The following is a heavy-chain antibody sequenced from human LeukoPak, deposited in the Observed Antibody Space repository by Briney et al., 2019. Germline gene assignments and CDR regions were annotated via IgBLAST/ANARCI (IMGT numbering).Heavy chain of an antibody. CDR2: INWNGGST. Sequence: GGTLRLSCAASGITFSSYGMSWVRQAPGKGLEWVSGINWNGGSTGYADSVKGRFTISRDNAKNSLYLQMNSLRAEDTAVYYCARDRQSYAFDIWGQGTMVTVSS. J-gene: IGHJ3*02. CDR3: ARDRQSYAFDI. CDR1: GITFSSYG. V-gene: IGHV3-20*04.